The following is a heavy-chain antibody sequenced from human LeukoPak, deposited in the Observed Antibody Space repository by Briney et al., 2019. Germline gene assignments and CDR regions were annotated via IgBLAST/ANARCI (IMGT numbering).Heavy chain of an antibody. CDR2: INPNSGGT. CDR1: GYTFTGYY. J-gene: IGHJ3*02. CDR3: ARAEQQLENAFDI. D-gene: IGHD6-13*01. Sequence: ASVKVSCKASGYTFTGYYMHWVRQAPGQGLEWMGWINPNSGGTNYAQKFQGRVTMTRDTSISTAYVELSRLRSDDTAVYYCARAEQQLENAFDIWGQGTMVTVSS. V-gene: IGHV1-2*02.